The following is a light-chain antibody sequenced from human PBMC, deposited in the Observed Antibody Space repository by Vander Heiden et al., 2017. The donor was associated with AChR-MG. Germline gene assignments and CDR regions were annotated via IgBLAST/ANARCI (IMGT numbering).Light chain of an antibody. CDR2: SNN. Sequence: QSVVTQPPSASGTPGQRVTISCSGSSSNIGSNTVNWYQQLPGTAPKLLIYSNNQRPSGVPDRFSGSKSGTSASLAISGLQSEDEADYYCAAWDDRLNGWVFGGGTKLTVV. CDR1: SSNIGSNT. CDR3: AAWDDRLNGWV. V-gene: IGLV1-44*01. J-gene: IGLJ3*02.